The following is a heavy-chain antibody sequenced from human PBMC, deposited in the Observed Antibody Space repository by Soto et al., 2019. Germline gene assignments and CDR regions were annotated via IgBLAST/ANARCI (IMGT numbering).Heavy chain of an antibody. CDR2: ISTNSAYI. D-gene: IGHD6-13*01. J-gene: IGHJ5*02. V-gene: IGHV3-21*01. Sequence: GGSLRLSCAASGFTFRSFTMNWVRQAPGKGLEWVSTISTNSAYIYYTDALRGRFTISRDNAKNSLHLQMNSLRAEDTAVYYCTRDASRDSSARGWFDPWGPGTLVTVSS. CDR3: TRDASRDSSARGWFDP. CDR1: GFTFRSFT.